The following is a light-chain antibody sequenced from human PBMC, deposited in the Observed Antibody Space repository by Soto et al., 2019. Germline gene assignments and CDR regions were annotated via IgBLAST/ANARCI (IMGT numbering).Light chain of an antibody. CDR3: QERSSVVT. V-gene: IGKV3-11*01. Sequence: EIVLTQSPATLSLSPGERATLSCRASQSVGTYLAWYQQKPGQTPRLLIYDAFHRAPGIPARFSGSGSGTDFPLTISSLESEDVAVYYCQERSSVVTFGGGTKVEIK. J-gene: IGKJ4*01. CDR2: DAF. CDR1: QSVGTY.